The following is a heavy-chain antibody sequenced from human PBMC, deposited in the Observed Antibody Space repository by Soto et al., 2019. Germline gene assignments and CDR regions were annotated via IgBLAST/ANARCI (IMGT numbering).Heavy chain of an antibody. J-gene: IGHJ4*02. D-gene: IGHD1-26*01. CDR1: GYTFSSNS. CDR3: ARDQGGQSGNFIFDH. Sequence: ASVKVSCKASGYTFSSNSIHWVRQAPGQGLEWMGWITPFNGDTSYAQKFQGRVTMTTDTSTSTVFMELRSLRFDDTAVYYCARDQGGQSGNFIFDHWGQGALVTVSS. V-gene: IGHV1-18*04. CDR2: ITPFNGDT.